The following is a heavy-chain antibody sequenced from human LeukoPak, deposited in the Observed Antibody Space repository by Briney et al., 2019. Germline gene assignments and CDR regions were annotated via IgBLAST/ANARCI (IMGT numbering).Heavy chain of an antibody. CDR2: IYTSGST. CDR3: ARVSPIPLTGYPVYYFDY. Sequence: KSSETLSLTCTVSGGSISSYYWSWIRQPAGKGLEWIGRIYTSGSTNYNPSLKSRVTMSVDTSKNQFSLKLSSVTAADTAVYYCARVSPIPLTGYPVYYFDYWGQGTLVTVSS. D-gene: IGHD3-9*01. V-gene: IGHV4-4*07. CDR1: GGSISSYY. J-gene: IGHJ4*02.